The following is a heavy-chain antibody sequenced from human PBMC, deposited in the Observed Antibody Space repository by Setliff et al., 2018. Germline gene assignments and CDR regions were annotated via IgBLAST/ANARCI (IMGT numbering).Heavy chain of an antibody. J-gene: IGHJ6*03. CDR2: IRHDGNNK. V-gene: IGHV3-30*02. D-gene: IGHD7-27*01. CDR1: GFSFSNHG. CDR3: ASIDWGENFYNTDV. Sequence: PGGSLRLSCAASGFSFSNHGMHWVRQAPGKGLEWVAFIRHDGNNKYYKDSVRGRFTISRDNSKNTVYLQMNSLRGEDTAVYFCASIDWGENFYNTDVWGKGTTVTVSS.